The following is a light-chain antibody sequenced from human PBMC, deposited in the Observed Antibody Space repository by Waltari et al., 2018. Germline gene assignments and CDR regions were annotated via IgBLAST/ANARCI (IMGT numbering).Light chain of an antibody. CDR3: QQVKSYPLT. CDR2: AAA. CDR1: YGFNSM. V-gene: IGKV1-9*01. Sequence: TCRASYGFNSMFALYQQRPGKGPNLLIYAAATLQSGVPSRFNGSGSVTECTLTISSLRPEDFATYCCQQVKSYPLTCGGGTTVEIK. J-gene: IGKJ4*01.